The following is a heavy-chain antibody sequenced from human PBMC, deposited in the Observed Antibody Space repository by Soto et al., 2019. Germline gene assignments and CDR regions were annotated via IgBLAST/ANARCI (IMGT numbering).Heavy chain of an antibody. Sequence: KASETLSLTSSVSGGSISTGDNYWSWIRQSPGKGLEWIGYIYYTGNTYYNPSLESRVSISVDTSKNQFSLKLSSVTAADTAVYYCARDPFDGIDVWGQGTTVTVSS. CDR1: GGSISTGDNY. V-gene: IGHV4-30-4*01. J-gene: IGHJ6*02. CDR2: IYYTGNT. CDR3: ARDPFDGIDV.